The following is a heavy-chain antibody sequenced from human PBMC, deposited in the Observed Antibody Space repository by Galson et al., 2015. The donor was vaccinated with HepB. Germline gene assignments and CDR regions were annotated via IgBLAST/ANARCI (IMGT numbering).Heavy chain of an antibody. CDR3: ARLACSGCSCYGDY. CDR2: ISSNGGSK. J-gene: IGHJ4*02. V-gene: IGHV3-64*01. Sequence: SLRLSCAASGFTFSSYAMHWVRQAPGKGLEYVSAISSNGGSKYYANSVKGRFTISRDNSKNTLYLQMGSLRAEDMAVYYCARLACSGCSCYGDYWGQGTLVTVSS. D-gene: IGHD2-15*01. CDR1: GFTFSSYA.